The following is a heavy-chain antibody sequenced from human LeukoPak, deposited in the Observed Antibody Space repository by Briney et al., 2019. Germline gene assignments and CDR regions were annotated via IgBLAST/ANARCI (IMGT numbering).Heavy chain of an antibody. CDR2: ISYSGST. J-gene: IGHJ3*02. CDR3: ARQGYDILTGYIDAFDI. CDR1: GGSIINYY. Sequence: PSETLSLTCTVSGGSIINYYWSWIRQPPGKGLEWIGYISYSGSTNYNPSLKSRVTISIDTSKNQFSLKLRSVTAADTAIYYCARQGYDILTGYIDAFDIWGQGTMVTVSS. V-gene: IGHV4-59*08. D-gene: IGHD3-9*01.